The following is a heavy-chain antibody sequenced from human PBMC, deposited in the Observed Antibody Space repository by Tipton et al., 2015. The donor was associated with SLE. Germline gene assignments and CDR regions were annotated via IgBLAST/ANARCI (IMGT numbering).Heavy chain of an antibody. CDR2: ISYRGSA. V-gene: IGHV4-31*03. Sequence: TLSLTCTVSFGSINSANHFWSWVRLLPGEGLEWIRFISYRGSAYYNPSLQSRVTISLDMSKNQFSLTMTSVTAADTAMYFCAREVDTMDDSDAFDIWGQGTMVTVSS. CDR1: FGSINSANHF. D-gene: IGHD3-10*01. CDR3: AREVDTMDDSDAFDI. J-gene: IGHJ3*02.